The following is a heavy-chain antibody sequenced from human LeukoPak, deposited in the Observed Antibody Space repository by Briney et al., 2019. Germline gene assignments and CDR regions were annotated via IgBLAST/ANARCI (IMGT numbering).Heavy chain of an antibody. CDR2: INPNSGGT. J-gene: IGHJ4*02. V-gene: IGHV1-2*02. CDR1: GYTLTELS. CDR3: ASGSGSFDY. D-gene: IGHD1-26*01. Sequence: ASVKVSCKVSGYTLTELSMHWVRQAPGQGLEWMGWINPNSGGTNYAQKFQGRVTMTRDTSISTAYMELSRLRSDDTAVYYCASGSGSFDYWGQGTLVTVSS.